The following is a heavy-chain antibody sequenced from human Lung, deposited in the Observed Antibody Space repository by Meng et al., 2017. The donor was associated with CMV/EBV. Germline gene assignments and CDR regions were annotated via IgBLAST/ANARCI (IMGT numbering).Heavy chain of an antibody. Sequence: SEPLSLTCAISGDSVSSNSAAWSWIRQSPSRGLEWLGRTYYRSKWYDDYAMAVKSRITINPDTSKNQFSLQLNSVTPEDTAVYYCARDYYDSGAYYYTEEYYHGLDVWGQGTTVTVSS. CDR2: TYYRSKWYD. J-gene: IGHJ6*02. CDR3: ARDYYDSGAYYYTEEYYHGLDV. V-gene: IGHV6-1*01. D-gene: IGHD3-22*01. CDR1: GDSVSSNSAA.